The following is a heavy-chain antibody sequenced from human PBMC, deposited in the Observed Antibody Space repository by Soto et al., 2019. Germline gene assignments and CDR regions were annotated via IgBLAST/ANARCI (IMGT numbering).Heavy chain of an antibody. CDR2: ISYDGSNK. Sequence: GGSLRLSCAASGFTFSSYGMHWVRQAPGKGLEWVAVISYDGSNKYYADSVKGRFTISRDNSKNTLYLQMNSLRAEDTAVYYCAKDPDSNYFDYWGQGTLVTVSS. CDR3: AKDPDSNYFDY. J-gene: IGHJ4*02. V-gene: IGHV3-30*18. D-gene: IGHD4-4*01. CDR1: GFTFSSYG.